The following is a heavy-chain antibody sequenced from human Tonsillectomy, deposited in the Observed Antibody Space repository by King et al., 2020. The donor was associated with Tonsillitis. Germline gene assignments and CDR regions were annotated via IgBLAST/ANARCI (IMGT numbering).Heavy chain of an antibody. J-gene: IGHJ6*02. CDR2: FYRGGSI. Sequence: EVQLVESGGGLVQPGGSLRLSCAGSGFTVSSNHMSWVRQAPGKGLEWVSVFYRGGSIYYADSVKGRFTISRDNSKNTLYLQMNSLRAEDSAVYYCVRDTSMGRGVIAPYSAMDVWGLGTTVTVSS. CDR3: VRDTSMGRGVIAPYSAMDV. V-gene: IGHV3-66*01. D-gene: IGHD3-10*01. CDR1: GFTVSSNH.